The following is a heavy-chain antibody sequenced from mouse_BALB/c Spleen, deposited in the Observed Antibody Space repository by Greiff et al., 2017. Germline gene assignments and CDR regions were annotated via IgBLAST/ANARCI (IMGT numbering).Heavy chain of an antibody. CDR1: GYTFTNYW. Sequence: QVQLQQSGAELVRPGTSVKMSCKAAGYTFTNYWIGWVKQSPGHGLEWIGDIYPGGGYTNYNEKFKGKATLTADTSSSTAYMQLSSLTSEDTAIYYCARKDDYLDYGGQGTTLTVSS. J-gene: IGHJ2*01. CDR3: ARKDDYLDY. V-gene: IGHV1-63*02. CDR2: IYPGGGYT.